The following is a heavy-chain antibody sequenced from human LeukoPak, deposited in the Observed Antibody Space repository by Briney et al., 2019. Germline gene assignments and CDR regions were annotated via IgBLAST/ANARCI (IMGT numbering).Heavy chain of an antibody. CDR1: GGSISSSSYY. Sequence: SETLSLTCTVSGGSISSSSYYWGWIRQPPGKGLEWIGSIYYSGSTYYNPSLKSRVTISVDTSKNQFSLKLSSVTAADTAVCYCARGVITIFGVVTPGAFDIWGQGTMVTVSS. J-gene: IGHJ3*02. V-gene: IGHV4-39*01. D-gene: IGHD3-3*01. CDR3: ARGVITIFGVVTPGAFDI. CDR2: IYYSGST.